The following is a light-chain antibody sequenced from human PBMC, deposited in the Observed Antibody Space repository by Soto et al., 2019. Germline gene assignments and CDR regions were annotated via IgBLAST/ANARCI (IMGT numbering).Light chain of an antibody. CDR2: AAS. CDR1: QSISFY. J-gene: IGKJ5*01. V-gene: IGKV1-39*01. Sequence: ASNGDRVTITCRASQSISFYLNWYQQKPGNAPKVLIYAASNLQTGVPSRFSGSGSGTDYNLTIKCLHPGDSATYTYQQSYSTAVRFAQGTRLEIK. CDR3: QQSYSTAVR.